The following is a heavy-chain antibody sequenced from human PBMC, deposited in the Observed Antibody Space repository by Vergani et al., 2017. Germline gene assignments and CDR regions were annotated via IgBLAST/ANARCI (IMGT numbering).Heavy chain of an antibody. J-gene: IGHJ3*02. Sequence: QLQLQESGSGLVKPSQTLSLTCAVSGGSISSGGYSWSWIRQPPGKGLEWIGYIYHSGSTYYNPSLKSRVTISVDRSKNQFSLNLSSVTAADTAVYYCARVGDYYDSSGYYGYAFDIWGQGTMVTVSS. CDR2: IYHSGST. CDR1: GGSISSGGYS. V-gene: IGHV4-30-2*01. D-gene: IGHD3-22*01. CDR3: ARVGDYYDSSGYYGYAFDI.